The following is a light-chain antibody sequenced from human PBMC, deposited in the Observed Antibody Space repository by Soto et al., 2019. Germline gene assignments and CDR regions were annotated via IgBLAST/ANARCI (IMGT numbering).Light chain of an antibody. CDR3: TAWDNSLSAVV. J-gene: IGLJ2*01. CDR1: RSNIGSST. V-gene: IGLV1-44*01. CDR2: GDD. Sequence: QSVLTQPPSTSGTPGHRVTISCSGTRSNIGSSTVNWYQQLPGTAPKLLIYGDDQRPSGVPDRFSGSKSGTSVFLAISGLQSEVEADYYCTAWDNSLSAVVFGGGTKLTVL.